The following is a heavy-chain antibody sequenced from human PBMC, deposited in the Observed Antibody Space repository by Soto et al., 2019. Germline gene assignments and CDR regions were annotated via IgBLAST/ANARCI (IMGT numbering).Heavy chain of an antibody. CDR3: AKDYGDYY. Sequence: GGSLRLSCASSGVTFSSYGMHWVRQAPGKGLEWVAVISYDGSNKYYADSVKGRFTISRDNSKNTLYLQMNSLRAEDTAVYYCAKDYGDYYWGQGTLVTVSS. V-gene: IGHV3-30*18. J-gene: IGHJ4*02. CDR2: ISYDGSNK. D-gene: IGHD4-17*01. CDR1: GVTFSSYG.